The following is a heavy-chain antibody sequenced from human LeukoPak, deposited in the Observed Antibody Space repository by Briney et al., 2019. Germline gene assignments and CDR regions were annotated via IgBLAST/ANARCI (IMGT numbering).Heavy chain of an antibody. D-gene: IGHD3-10*01. J-gene: IGHJ6*03. CDR1: GYTFTSYD. V-gene: IGHV1-8*01. CDR2: MNPNSGNT. Sequence: ASVKVSCKASGYTFTSYDINWVRQATGQGRERRGGMNPNSGNTGYAQKFQGRVTMTSNTSISTAYMELSSLRSEDTAVYYCARAYTMLRGAYYYYMDVWGKGTTVTVSS. CDR3: ARAYTMLRGAYYYYMDV.